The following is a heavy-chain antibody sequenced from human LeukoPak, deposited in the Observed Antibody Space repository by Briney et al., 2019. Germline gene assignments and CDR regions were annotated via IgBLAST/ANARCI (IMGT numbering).Heavy chain of an antibody. J-gene: IGHJ4*02. Sequence: GGSLRLSCAASEFSVGSNYMTWVRQAPGKGLEWVSLIYSGGSTYHADSVKGRFTISRDNSKNTLYLQMNSLRAEDTAVYYCAREYYYGSGSYFTAPSYFDYWGQGTLVTVSS. V-gene: IGHV3-66*01. D-gene: IGHD3-10*01. CDR2: IYSGGST. CDR3: AREYYYGSGSYFTAPSYFDY. CDR1: EFSVGSNY.